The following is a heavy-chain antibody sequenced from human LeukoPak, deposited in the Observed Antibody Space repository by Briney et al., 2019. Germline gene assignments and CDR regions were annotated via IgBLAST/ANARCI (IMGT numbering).Heavy chain of an antibody. CDR2: IFYSGST. Sequence: PSETLSLTCTVSGGSISSYFWSWIRQPPGKGLEWIGYIFYSGSTNYNPSLKSRVTISLDTSKNRFSLKLSSVTAADTAVYYCARQVSSSGWPFDYWGQGTLVTVSS. CDR1: GGSISSYF. V-gene: IGHV4-59*08. D-gene: IGHD6-19*01. J-gene: IGHJ4*02. CDR3: ARQVSSSGWPFDY.